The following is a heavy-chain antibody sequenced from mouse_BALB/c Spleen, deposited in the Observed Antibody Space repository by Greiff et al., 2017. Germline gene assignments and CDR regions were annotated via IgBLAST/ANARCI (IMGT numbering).Heavy chain of an antibody. D-gene: IGHD1-1*01. CDR3: ARDYGSSYEGFAY. CDR1: GFTFSSFG. CDR2: ISSGSSTI. V-gene: IGHV5-17*02. Sequence: EVKLVESGGGLVQPGGSRKLSCAASGFTFSSFGMHWVRQAPEKGLEWVAYISSGSSTIYYADTVKGRFTISRDNPKNTLFLQMTSLRSEDTAMYYCARDYGSSYEGFAYWGQGTLVTVSA. J-gene: IGHJ3*01.